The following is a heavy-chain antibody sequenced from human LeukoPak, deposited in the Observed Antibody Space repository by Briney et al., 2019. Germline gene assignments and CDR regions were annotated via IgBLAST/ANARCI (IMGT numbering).Heavy chain of an antibody. J-gene: IGHJ6*03. CDR3: ARATGYYYYYYYYMDV. Sequence: PGGSLRLSCTASGFTFSSYWMSWVRQAPGKGLEWVANIKKDGSEKYYVDSVKGRFTISRDNAKTSLYLQMNSLRAEDTAVYYCARATGYYYYYYYYMDVWGKGTTVTISS. CDR1: GFTFSSYW. CDR2: IKKDGSEK. V-gene: IGHV3-7*03. D-gene: IGHD3-9*01.